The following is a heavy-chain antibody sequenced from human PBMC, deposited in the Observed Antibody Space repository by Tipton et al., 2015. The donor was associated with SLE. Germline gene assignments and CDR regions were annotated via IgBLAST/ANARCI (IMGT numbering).Heavy chain of an antibody. CDR2: IYYSGST. CDR1: GGSISSSSYY. Sequence: TLSLTCTVSGGSISSSSYYLGWSRQPPGKGLEWIGSIYYSGSTYYNPSLKSRVTISVDTSKNQFSLKLSSVTAADTAVYYCARLEIAAAHAFDIWGQGTMVTVSS. CDR3: ARLEIAAAHAFDI. D-gene: IGHD6-13*01. J-gene: IGHJ3*02. V-gene: IGHV4-39*01.